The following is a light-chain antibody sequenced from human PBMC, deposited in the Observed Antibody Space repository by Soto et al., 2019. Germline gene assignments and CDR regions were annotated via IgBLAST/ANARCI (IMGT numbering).Light chain of an antibody. CDR2: GAS. Sequence: DIRIIQSPSSVSASVGDRGTITCGASQDIRTWLAWYQQNPGKAPKILIYGASSLQSGVPSRFSGSGSGTYFTLTISSLQPEDFATYYCQHANSFPITFGQGTRLEIK. V-gene: IGKV1-12*01. J-gene: IGKJ5*01. CDR1: QDIRTW. CDR3: QHANSFPIT.